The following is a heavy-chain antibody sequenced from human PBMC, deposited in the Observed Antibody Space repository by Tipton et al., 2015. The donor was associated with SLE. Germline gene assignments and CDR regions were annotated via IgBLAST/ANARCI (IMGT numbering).Heavy chain of an antibody. CDR1: GFTFSTYA. CDR3: AKASMASGYFLPHIDS. CDR2: ISGSGGST. D-gene: IGHD3-3*01. V-gene: IGHV3-23*01. Sequence: SLRLSCAASGFTFSTYAMSWVRQTPGKGLEWVSAISGSGGSTHYADSVKGRFTISRDNSKNTLYLQMNSLRAEDTAIYYCAKASMASGYFLPHIDSWGQGTLVTVSS. J-gene: IGHJ4*02.